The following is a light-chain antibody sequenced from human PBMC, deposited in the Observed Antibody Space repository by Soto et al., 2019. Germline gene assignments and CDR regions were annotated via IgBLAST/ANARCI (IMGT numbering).Light chain of an antibody. J-gene: IGKJ5*01. CDR3: QQYNSYSIT. CDR1: QTISSW. Sequence: DTQMTQSPSTLSGSVGDRVTITCRASQTISSWLAWYQKKPGKDPKLLIYAASSLQSGVPSRFSGSGSGTDFTLTISRLQTDDFATYYCQQYNSYSITFGQGTRLEIK. CDR2: AAS. V-gene: IGKV1-5*01.